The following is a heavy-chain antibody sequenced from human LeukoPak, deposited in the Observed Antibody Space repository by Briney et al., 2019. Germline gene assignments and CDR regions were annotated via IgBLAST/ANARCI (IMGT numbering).Heavy chain of an antibody. CDR2: IRYDGSNK. Sequence: PGGSLRLSCAASGFTFSSYGMHWVRQAPGKGLEWVAFIRYDGSNKYYADSVKGRFTISRDNSKNTLYLQMNSLRAEDTAVYYCTRSVDGSAVGAAYWGQGILVTVSS. CDR3: TRSVDGSAVGAAY. V-gene: IGHV3-30*02. D-gene: IGHD3-10*01. J-gene: IGHJ4*02. CDR1: GFTFSSYG.